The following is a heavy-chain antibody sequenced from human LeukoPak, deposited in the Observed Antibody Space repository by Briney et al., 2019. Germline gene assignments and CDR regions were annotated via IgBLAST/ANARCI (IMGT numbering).Heavy chain of an antibody. D-gene: IGHD1-26*01. CDR2: FDPEDGET. Sequence: ASVTVSCKVSGYTLTELSMHWVRQAPGKGLEWMGGFDPEDGETIYAQKFQGRVTMTEDTSTDTAYMELSSLRSEDTAVYYCATDNVPMGATTPYYYYGMDVWGQGTTVTVSS. J-gene: IGHJ6*02. CDR1: GYTLTELS. V-gene: IGHV1-24*01. CDR3: ATDNVPMGATTPYYYYGMDV.